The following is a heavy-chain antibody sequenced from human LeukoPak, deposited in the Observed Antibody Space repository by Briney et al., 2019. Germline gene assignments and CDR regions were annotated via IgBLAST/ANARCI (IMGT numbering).Heavy chain of an antibody. D-gene: IGHD5-18*01. V-gene: IGHV3-11*01. CDR1: GFTFSNYY. Sequence: NAGGSLTLSCAASGFTFSNYYMSWGRQPPGKGREWGSYISRSGRTIYYPDPVKGRFTIARDNDKNSLYLQINGLRAEDAAVYYCARARGYSYGYRAFDIWRQGTMVTVSS. CDR3: ARARGYSYGYRAFDI. CDR2: ISRSGRTI. J-gene: IGHJ3*02.